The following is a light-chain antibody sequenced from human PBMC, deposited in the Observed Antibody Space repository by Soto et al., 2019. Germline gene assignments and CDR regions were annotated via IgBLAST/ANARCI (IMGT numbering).Light chain of an antibody. CDR3: QQSYITPYT. Sequence: DIQMTQSPSSLSASVGDTVTITCRASQSISVHLNWYQQKPGKVPKLLIYAASNLQSGVPLRFSGSGSETEFALPISSLQPEDFATYYCQQSYITPYTFGQGTKLEIK. CDR2: AAS. V-gene: IGKV1-39*01. CDR1: QSISVH. J-gene: IGKJ2*01.